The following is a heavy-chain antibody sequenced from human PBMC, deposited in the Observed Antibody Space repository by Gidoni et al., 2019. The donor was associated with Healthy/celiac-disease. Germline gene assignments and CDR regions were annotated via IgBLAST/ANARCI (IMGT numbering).Heavy chain of an antibody. CDR1: GYTCTGYY. CDR3: AREDLSGSYYRFDP. J-gene: IGHJ5*02. CDR2: INPNSGGT. D-gene: IGHD1-26*01. Sequence: QVQLVQSGAEVKKPGASVKVSCKASGYTCTGYYMHWVRQAPGQGLEWMGWINPNSGGTNYAQKFQGWVTMTRDTSISTAYMELSRLRSDDTAVYYCAREDLSGSYYRFDPWGQGTLVTVSS. V-gene: IGHV1-2*04.